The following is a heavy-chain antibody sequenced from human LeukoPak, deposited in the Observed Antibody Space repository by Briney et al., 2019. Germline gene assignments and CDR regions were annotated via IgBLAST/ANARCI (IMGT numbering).Heavy chain of an antibody. J-gene: IGHJ6*03. CDR1: GGSISSGGYY. V-gene: IGHV4-31*03. CDR2: IYYSGST. Sequence: SETLSLTYTVSGGSISSGGYYWSWIRQHPGKGLEWIGYIYYSGSTYYNPSLKSRVTISVDTSKNQFSLKLSSVTAADTAVYYCARDFSSSSSYYYYYMDVWGKGTTVTVSS. D-gene: IGHD6-6*01. CDR3: ARDFSSSSSYYYYYMDV.